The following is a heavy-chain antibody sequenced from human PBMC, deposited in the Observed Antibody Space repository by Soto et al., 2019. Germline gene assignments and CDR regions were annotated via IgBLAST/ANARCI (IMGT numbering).Heavy chain of an antibody. CDR1: GGSISSYY. Sequence: SETLSLTCTVSGGSISSYYWSWIRQPPGKGLEWIGEINHSGSTNYNPSLKSRVTISVDTSNQFSLKLSSVTAADTAVYYCARPTRQWLGLRYYYGMDVWGQGTTVTVSS. J-gene: IGHJ6*02. CDR2: INHSGST. V-gene: IGHV4-34*01. CDR3: ARPTRQWLGLRYYYGMDV. D-gene: IGHD6-19*01.